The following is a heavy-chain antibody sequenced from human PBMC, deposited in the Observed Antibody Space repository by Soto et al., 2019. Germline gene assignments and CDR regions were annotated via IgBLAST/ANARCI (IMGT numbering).Heavy chain of an antibody. Sequence: EVQLVESGGGLVHPGWSLRLSFSASGFTFMNYWMIWVRQAPGKGLDWVAKMKPDGSDKDYVGYVKGRFTISRDNAKNSLYLQMNSLTTAATAVYYCARRITPRVLPSWGQGPLVTVSS. CDR2: MKPDGSDK. J-gene: IGHJ5*02. CDR3: ARRITPRVLPS. D-gene: IGHD1-20*01. V-gene: IGHV3-7*05. CDR1: GFTFMNYW.